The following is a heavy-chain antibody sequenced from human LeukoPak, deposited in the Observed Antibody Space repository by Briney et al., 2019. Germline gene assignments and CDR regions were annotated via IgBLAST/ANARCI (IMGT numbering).Heavy chain of an antibody. CDR2: IKQDGSEK. J-gene: IGHJ4*02. CDR1: GCTFSSYW. V-gene: IGHV3-7*01. CDR3: ARSADYGDYVSYFDY. Sequence: GGSLRLSCAASGCTFSSYWMSWVRQAPGKGLEWVANIKQDGSEKYYVDSVKGRFTISRDNAKNSLYLQMNSLRAEDTAVYYCARSADYGDYVSYFDYWGQGTLVTVSS. D-gene: IGHD4-17*01.